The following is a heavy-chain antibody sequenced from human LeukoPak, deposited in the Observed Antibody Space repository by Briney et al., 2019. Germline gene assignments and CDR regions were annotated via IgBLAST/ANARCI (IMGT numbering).Heavy chain of an antibody. CDR1: GGSISSGGYY. CDR2: IYYSGST. J-gene: IGHJ4*02. CDR3: ARAVGIFGIAAAGTNFDY. Sequence: SQTLSLTCTVSGGSISSGGYYWSWIRQHPGKGLEWIGYIYYSGSTYYNPSLKSRVTISVDTSKNQFSPKLSSVTAADTAVYYCARAVGIFGIAAAGTNFDYWGQGTLVTVSS. V-gene: IGHV4-31*03. D-gene: IGHD6-13*01.